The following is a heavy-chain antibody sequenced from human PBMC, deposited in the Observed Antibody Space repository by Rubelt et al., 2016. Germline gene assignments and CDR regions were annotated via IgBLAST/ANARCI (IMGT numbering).Heavy chain of an antibody. D-gene: IGHD2-21*02. CDR1: GGSISSYY. Sequence: QVQLQESGPGLVKPSETLSLTCTVSGGSISSYYWSWIRQPPGKGLAWIGYIYYRGSPHYNPPPKRRVTISVDTSKNQFSRKLRPVTAADTAVYYCARVTTYGGGDCFYGAFDIWGQGTMVTVSS. J-gene: IGHJ3*02. V-gene: IGHV4-59*01. CDR2: IYYRGSP. CDR3: ARVTTYGGGDCFYGAFDI.